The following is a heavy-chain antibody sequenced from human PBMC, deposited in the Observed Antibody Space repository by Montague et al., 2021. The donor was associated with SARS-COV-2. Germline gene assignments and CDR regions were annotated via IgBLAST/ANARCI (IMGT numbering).Heavy chain of an antibody. V-gene: IGHV4-39*01. Sequence: SETLSHTCTVSGDSTSCPNCYWGWIRQAPGKGLDWIGTIYNSGTTYYNPSLKSRLTISIDTSKNKFSLKLTSVTAADTAVYYCARHRNYGDHSLDNWFHPWGQGTLVTVSS. D-gene: IGHD4-17*01. CDR3: ARHRNYGDHSLDNWFHP. CDR2: IYNSGTT. CDR1: GDSTSCPNCY. J-gene: IGHJ5*02.